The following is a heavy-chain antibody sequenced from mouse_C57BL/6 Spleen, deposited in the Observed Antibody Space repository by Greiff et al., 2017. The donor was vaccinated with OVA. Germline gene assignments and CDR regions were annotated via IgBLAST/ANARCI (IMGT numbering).Heavy chain of an antibody. Sequence: EVQLVESGGDLVKPGGSLKLSCAASGFTFSSYGMSWVRQTPDKRLEWVATISSGGSYTYYPDSVKGRFTISRDNAKNTLYLQMSSLKSEDTAMYYCARHGAQATFPAWFAYWGQGTLVTVSA. J-gene: IGHJ3*01. D-gene: IGHD3-2*02. CDR3: ARHGAQATFPAWFAY. V-gene: IGHV5-6*01. CDR2: ISSGGSYT. CDR1: GFTFSSYG.